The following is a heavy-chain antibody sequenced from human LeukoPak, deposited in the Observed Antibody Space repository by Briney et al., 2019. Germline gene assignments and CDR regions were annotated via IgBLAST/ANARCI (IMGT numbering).Heavy chain of an antibody. CDR2: IYYSGST. Sequence: SETLSLTCTVSGGSISSYYWSWIRQPPGKGLEWIGYIYYSGSTNYNPSLKSRVTISVDTSKNQFSLKLSSVTAADTAVYYCARLDAGGFPDYWGQGTLVTVSS. CDR3: ARLDAGGFPDY. CDR1: GGSISSYY. D-gene: IGHD3-16*01. V-gene: IGHV4-59*12. J-gene: IGHJ4*02.